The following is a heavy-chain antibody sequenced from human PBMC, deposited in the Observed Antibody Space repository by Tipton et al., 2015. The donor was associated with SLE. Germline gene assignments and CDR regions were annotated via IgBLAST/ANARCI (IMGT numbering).Heavy chain of an antibody. CDR3: ARSTDQNWFDP. D-gene: IGHD2-2*01. Sequence: TLSLTCAVSGGSISSTNWWNWVRQPPGKGLEWTGYIYYSGNTYYNPSLGSRLTISVDTSKDQFSLRLTSVTAADTAVYYCARSTDQNWFDPWGQGTLVTVSS. J-gene: IGHJ5*02. V-gene: IGHV4-4*02. CDR1: GGSISSTNW. CDR2: IYYSGNT.